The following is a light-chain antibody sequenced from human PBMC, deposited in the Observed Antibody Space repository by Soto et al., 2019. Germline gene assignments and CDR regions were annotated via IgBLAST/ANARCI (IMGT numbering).Light chain of an antibody. Sequence: EIVMTQSPATLPVSPGERATLSCRASQSISSHLAWYQQKPGQTPKLLIYDASTRATGVPARFSGSGSGTEFTLTISSLQSEDFAVHYCQQYNNWPPVTFGGGTKVDSK. CDR3: QQYNNWPPVT. CDR1: QSISSH. V-gene: IGKV3-15*01. J-gene: IGKJ4*01. CDR2: DAS.